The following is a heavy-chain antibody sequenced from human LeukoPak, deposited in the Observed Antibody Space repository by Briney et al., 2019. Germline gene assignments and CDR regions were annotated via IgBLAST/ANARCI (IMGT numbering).Heavy chain of an antibody. CDR1: GGSFSGYY. CDR3: ARGRGNPTMIVVVFFDY. Sequence: SETLSLTCAVYGGSFSGYYWSWIRQPPGKGLEWIGEINHSGSTNYNPSLKSRVTISVDTSKNQFSLKLSSVTAADTAVYYCARGRGNPTMIVVVFFDYWDQGTLVTVSS. J-gene: IGHJ4*02. D-gene: IGHD3-22*01. V-gene: IGHV4-34*01. CDR2: INHSGST.